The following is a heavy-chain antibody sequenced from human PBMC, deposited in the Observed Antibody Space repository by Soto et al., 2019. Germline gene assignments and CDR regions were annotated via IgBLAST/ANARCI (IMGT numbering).Heavy chain of an antibody. Sequence: EVQLVESGGGLVKPGGSLRLSCAASGFTFSSYSMNWVRQAPGKGLEWVSSISSSSSYIYYADSVKGRFTISRDNAKNSLYLQMNSLRAEDTAMYYCAREVVYGSGRGPYYYYGMDVWGQGTTVTVSS. CDR2: ISSSSSYI. J-gene: IGHJ6*02. CDR1: GFTFSSYS. D-gene: IGHD3-10*01. V-gene: IGHV3-21*01. CDR3: AREVVYGSGRGPYYYYGMDV.